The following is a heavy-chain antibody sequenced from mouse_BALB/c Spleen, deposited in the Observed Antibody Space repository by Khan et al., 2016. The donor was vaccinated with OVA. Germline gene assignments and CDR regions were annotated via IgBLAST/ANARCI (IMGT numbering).Heavy chain of an antibody. V-gene: IGHV3-6*02. J-gene: IGHJ2*01. Sequence: EVQLQESGPGLVKPSQSLSLTCSVTGYLITSGCYWNWIRQFPGNKLEWMGHISYDGNNNYNPSLRNRISITRDTYKNQFFLRLNSVTTEDKATYYCSRDACYYYAHYFDSWRQFPTLTVSS. CDR1: GYLITSGCY. D-gene: IGHD1-1*01. CDR2: ISYDGNN. CDR3: SRDACYYYAHYFDS.